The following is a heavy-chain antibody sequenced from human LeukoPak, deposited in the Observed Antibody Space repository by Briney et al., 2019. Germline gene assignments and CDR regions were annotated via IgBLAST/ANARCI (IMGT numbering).Heavy chain of an antibody. V-gene: IGHV3-30-3*01. J-gene: IGHJ4*02. CDR2: ISYDGSNK. CDR3: ARSPVSDY. Sequence: GGSLRLSCAASGFTFSSYAMHWVRQAPGKGLEWVAVISYDGSNKYYADSVKGRFTISRDNSKNTLYLQMNSLRAKDTAVYYCARSPVSDYWGQGTLVTVSS. CDR1: GFTFSSYA.